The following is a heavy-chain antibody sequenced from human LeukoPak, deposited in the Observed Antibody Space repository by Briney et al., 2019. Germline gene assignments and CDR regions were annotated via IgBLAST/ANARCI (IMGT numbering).Heavy chain of an antibody. CDR3: ARLKVWFDP. Sequence: SETLSLTCTVSGYSISSGYYWGWIRPPPGKGLEWIGYIYTSGSTNYNPSLKSRVTISVDTSKNQFSLKLSSVTAADTAVYYCARLKVWFDPWGQGTLVTVSS. V-gene: IGHV4-38-2*02. CDR1: GYSISSGYY. CDR2: IYTSGST. J-gene: IGHJ5*02.